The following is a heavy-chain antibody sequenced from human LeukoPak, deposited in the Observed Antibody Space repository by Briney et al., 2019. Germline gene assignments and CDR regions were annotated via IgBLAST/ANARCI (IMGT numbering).Heavy chain of an antibody. CDR2: ISSSSSYI. D-gene: IGHD5-12*01. J-gene: IGHJ4*02. CDR1: GFTFSSYS. V-gene: IGHV3-21*01. CDR3: VRALGTYRRGYSGYAFDY. Sequence: GGSLRLSCAASGFTFSSYSMNWVRQAPGKGLEWVSSISSSSSYIYYADSVKGRFTISRDNAKNSLYLQMNSLRAEDTAVYYCVRALGTYRRGYSGYAFDYWGQGTLVTVSS.